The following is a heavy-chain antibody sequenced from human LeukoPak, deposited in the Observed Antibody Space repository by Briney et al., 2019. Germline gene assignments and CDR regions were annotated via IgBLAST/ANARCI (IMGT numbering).Heavy chain of an antibody. CDR1: GFTFSSYA. Sequence: GTSLSLSCAASGFTFSSYAMHWVRQAPGKGLEWLAVVSAHGLDKFYASSVRGRFTISKDTSKDTLSLQMNSLRSDDSGIYYCARAFTPGIRKALWIGDSLWDQGTLVTVSS. V-gene: IGHV3-30*04. D-gene: IGHD3-10*01. J-gene: IGHJ4*02. CDR3: ARAFTPGIRKALWIGDSL. CDR2: VSAHGLDK.